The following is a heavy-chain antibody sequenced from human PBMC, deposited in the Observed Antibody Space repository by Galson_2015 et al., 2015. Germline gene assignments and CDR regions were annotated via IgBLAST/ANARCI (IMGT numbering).Heavy chain of an antibody. J-gene: IGHJ3*02. CDR2: INAGNGNT. Sequence: SVKVSCKASGYTFTSYALHWVRQAPGQRLEWMGWINAGNGNTRYSQKFQGRVTITRDTSSNTVYMELSSLRSEDTAVYYCARDCCGFLTDYRTLDALDIWGQGALVTVSS. V-gene: IGHV1-3*01. CDR3: ARDCCGFLTDYRTLDALDI. D-gene: IGHD3-9*01. CDR1: GYTFTSYA.